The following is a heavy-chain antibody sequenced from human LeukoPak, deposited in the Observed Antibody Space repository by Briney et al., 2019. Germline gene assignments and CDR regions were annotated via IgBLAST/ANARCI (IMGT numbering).Heavy chain of an antibody. CDR2: ISWNRGSI. Sequence: GGSLRLSCAASGFTFDDYAMHWVRQAPGKGLEWVSGISWNRGSIGYADSVKGRFTISRDNAKNSLYLQMNSLRAEDTALYYCAKDYTVTNYYGMDVWGQGTTVTVSS. CDR1: GFTFDDYA. CDR3: AKDYTVTNYYGMDV. J-gene: IGHJ6*02. D-gene: IGHD4-11*01. V-gene: IGHV3-9*01.